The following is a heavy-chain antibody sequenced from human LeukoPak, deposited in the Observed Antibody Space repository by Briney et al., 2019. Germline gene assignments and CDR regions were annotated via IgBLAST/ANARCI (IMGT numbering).Heavy chain of an antibody. J-gene: IGHJ4*02. CDR3: AKRSGYTTGWFFDF. D-gene: IGHD6-19*01. Sequence: PGATRRTSDEDPRVGIENRWRSWPHHAQRKGQEWVGRIKSKTDGGTTDYAAPVKGRFTISRDDSKNTLYLQMNSLKTEDTAVFYCAKRSGYTTGWFFDFWGQGTLVTVSS. CDR1: RVGIENRW. V-gene: IGHV3-15*01. CDR2: IKSKTDGGTT.